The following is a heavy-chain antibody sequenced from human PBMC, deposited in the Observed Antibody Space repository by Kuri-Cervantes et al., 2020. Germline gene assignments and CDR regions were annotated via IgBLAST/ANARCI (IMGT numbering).Heavy chain of an antibody. J-gene: IGHJ4*02. CDR1: GFTFSSYD. V-gene: IGHV3-13*01. CDR2: IGTAGDT. CDR3: ARDQARYSAAGTNGFDY. D-gene: IGHD6-13*01. Sequence: LSLTCAASGFTFSSYDMHWVRQATGKGLEWVSAIGTAGDTYYPGSVKGRFTISRDNSKNTLYLQMNSLRAEDTAVYYCARDQARYSAAGTNGFDYWGQGTLVTVSS.